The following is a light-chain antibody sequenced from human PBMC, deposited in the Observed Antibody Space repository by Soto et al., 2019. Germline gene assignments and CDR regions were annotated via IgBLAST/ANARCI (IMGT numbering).Light chain of an antibody. Sequence: SYELTQPPSVSVAPGQTARITCGGNDIGSKSVHWYQQKPGQAPVVVVYEDYDRPSGIPERFSGSNSGNTATLTITRVEAGDEADYYCLVWDNSGDRDVFGTGTKVTVL. CDR3: LVWDNSGDRDV. CDR1: DIGSKS. J-gene: IGLJ1*01. CDR2: EDY. V-gene: IGLV3-21*02.